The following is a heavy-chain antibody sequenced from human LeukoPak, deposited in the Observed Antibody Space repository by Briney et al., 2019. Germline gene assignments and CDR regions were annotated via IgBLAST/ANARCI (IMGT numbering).Heavy chain of an antibody. CDR1: GFTFDDYA. CDR3: AKDLGYCSSTSCYTFSGFDY. D-gene: IGHD2-2*02. Sequence: SLRLSCAASGFTFDDYAMHWVRQAPGKGLEWVSGISWNSGSIGYADSVKGRFTISRDNAKNSLYLQMDSLRAEDMALYYCAKDLGYCSSTSCYTFSGFDYWGKGTLVTVSS. J-gene: IGHJ4*02. CDR2: ISWNSGSI. V-gene: IGHV3-9*03.